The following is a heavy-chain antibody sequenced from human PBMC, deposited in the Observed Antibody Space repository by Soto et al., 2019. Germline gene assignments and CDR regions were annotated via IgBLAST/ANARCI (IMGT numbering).Heavy chain of an antibody. Sequence: GGSLRLSCAASGFTFSNFVLRWVRQAPGKGLEWVSTITETGGDTFYTDSVKGRFTISRDNSKNTLYLQMSSLRVEDTALYYCTKASADRHHMDVWGQGTTVTVSS. V-gene: IGHV3-23*01. J-gene: IGHJ6*02. CDR2: ITETGGDT. CDR1: GFTFSNFV. CDR3: TKASADRHHMDV.